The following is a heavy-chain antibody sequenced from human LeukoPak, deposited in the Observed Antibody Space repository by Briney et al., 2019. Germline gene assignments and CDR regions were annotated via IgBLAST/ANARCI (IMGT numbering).Heavy chain of an antibody. D-gene: IGHD1-7*01. J-gene: IGHJ5*02. CDR2: ISGSGGST. V-gene: IGHV3-23*01. CDR3: AKVPVAGTNRSWFDP. CDR1: GFTFSSYA. Sequence: TGGSLRLSCAASGFTFSSYAMSWVRQAPGKGLEWVSAISGSGGSTYYADSVKGRFTISRDNSKNTLYLQMNSLRAEDTAVYYCAKVPVAGTNRSWFDPWGQGTLVTVSS.